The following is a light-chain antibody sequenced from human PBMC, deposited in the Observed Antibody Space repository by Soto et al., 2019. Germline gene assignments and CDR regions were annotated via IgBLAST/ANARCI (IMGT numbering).Light chain of an antibody. CDR3: QNYKGAPWT. J-gene: IGKJ1*01. CDR1: QGISNY. CDR2: AAS. V-gene: IGKV1-27*01. Sequence: DIQMTQSPSSLSASVGDRVTITCRASQGISNYLVWYQQKPGKVPKLLIYAASTLQSGVLSRFSGSGSGTDFTLTISSLQPEDVATYYCQNYKGAPWTFGQGTKVEIK.